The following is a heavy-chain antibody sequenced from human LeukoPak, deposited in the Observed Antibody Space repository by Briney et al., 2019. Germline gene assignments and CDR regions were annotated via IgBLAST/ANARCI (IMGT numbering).Heavy chain of an antibody. CDR2: IYYSGST. CDR3: ARAPPLVGATYYGYFDY. D-gene: IGHD1-26*01. CDR1: GGSVSSGGYY. V-gene: IGHV4-31*11. Sequence: SETLSLTCAVSGGSVSSGGYYWSWIRQHPGKGLEWIGYIYYSGSTYYNPSLKSRVTISVDTSKNQFSLKLSSVTAADTAVYYCARAPPLVGATYYGYFDYWGQGTLVTVSS. J-gene: IGHJ4*02.